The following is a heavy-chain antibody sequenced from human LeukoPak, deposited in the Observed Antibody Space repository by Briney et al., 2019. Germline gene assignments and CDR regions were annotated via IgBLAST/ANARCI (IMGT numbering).Heavy chain of an antibody. CDR1: GGSISSGSYY. D-gene: IGHD2-2*01. V-gene: IGHV4-61*02. J-gene: IGHJ6*03. Sequence: SQTLSLTCTVSGGSISSGSYYWSWIRQPAGKGLEWIGRIYTSGSTNYNPSLKSRFTIPVDTSKNQFSLKLSSVTAADTAVYYCARESGYCSSTSCYGPFYYYYYMDVWGKGTTVTVSS. CDR2: IYTSGST. CDR3: ARESGYCSSTSCYGPFYYYYYMDV.